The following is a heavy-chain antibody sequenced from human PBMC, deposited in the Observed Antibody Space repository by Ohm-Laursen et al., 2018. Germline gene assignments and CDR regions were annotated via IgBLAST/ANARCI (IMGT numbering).Heavy chain of an antibody. CDR1: GDSISAHY. CDR2: IHHTGYT. V-gene: IGHV4-59*07. CDR3: AAGRYSYGMYYYYGMDV. D-gene: IGHD5-18*01. Sequence: SDTLSLTCGVSGDSISAHYWSWIRQPPGKGLEWIGYIHHTGYTTYNPSLKSRVTMSVDTSKNQFSLKLSSVTAADTAVYYCAAGRYSYGMYYYYGMDVWGQGTTVTVSS. J-gene: IGHJ6*02.